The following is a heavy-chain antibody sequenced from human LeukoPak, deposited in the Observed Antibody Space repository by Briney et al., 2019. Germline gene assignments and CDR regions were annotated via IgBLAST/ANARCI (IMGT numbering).Heavy chain of an antibody. D-gene: IGHD3-22*01. CDR2: IDDSGVIR. V-gene: IGHV3-23*01. CDR1: GFTFKTHA. J-gene: IGHJ6*02. Sequence: GGSLRLSCAASGFTFKTHAMSWVRQAPGKGLEWVSRIDDSGVIRSYADSVKGRFTISRDNSKMTLTLQMNSLRAEDTAVYYCAKRLKRNYYYHYAMDVWGQGATVTVSS. CDR3: AKRLKRNYYYHYAMDV.